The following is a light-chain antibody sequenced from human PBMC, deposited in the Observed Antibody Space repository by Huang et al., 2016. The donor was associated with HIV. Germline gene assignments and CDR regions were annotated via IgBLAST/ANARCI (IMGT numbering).Light chain of an antibody. V-gene: IGKV3-11*01. Sequence: EIVLTQSPATLSLSPGERATLSCRASQSVGGYLAWYQQKPGQAPRLLLYDTSTRATGIPTRFSGSGSETDFTLTISSLEPEDFEVYNCQQPGSFGQGTKVDIK. CDR1: QSVGGY. CDR2: DTS. J-gene: IGKJ2*01. CDR3: QQPGS.